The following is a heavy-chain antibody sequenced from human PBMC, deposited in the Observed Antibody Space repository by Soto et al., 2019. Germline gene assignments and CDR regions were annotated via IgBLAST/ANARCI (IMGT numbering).Heavy chain of an antibody. CDR3: AGDPGGNCYFCMDV. Sequence: QVQLVESGRGVVQPGRSLRLSCAASGFTFSRYAMHWVRQAPGKGLEWVAVIWHDGSNKYYADSVKGRFTISRDNSKNTLYLEMNSLRAEDTAVYHCAGDPGGNCYFCMDVWGQGTTVTVSS. D-gene: IGHD2-15*01. CDR2: IWHDGSNK. CDR1: GFTFSRYA. V-gene: IGHV3-33*01. J-gene: IGHJ6*02.